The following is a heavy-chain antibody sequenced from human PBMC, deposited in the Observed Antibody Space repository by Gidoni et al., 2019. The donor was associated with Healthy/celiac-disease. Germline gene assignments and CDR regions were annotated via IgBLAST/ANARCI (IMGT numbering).Heavy chain of an antibody. D-gene: IGHD3-22*01. J-gene: IGHJ4*02. Sequence: EVQLLESGGGLVQPGGSLILSCAASGFTFISYAMSWVRQAPGKGLEWVSAISGSGGSTYYADSVKGRFTISRDNSKNTLYLQMNSLRAEDTAVYYCAKEYYYDSSGYRGGFDYWGQGTLVTVSS. CDR1: GFTFISYA. CDR2: ISGSGGST. CDR3: AKEYYYDSSGYRGGFDY. V-gene: IGHV3-23*01.